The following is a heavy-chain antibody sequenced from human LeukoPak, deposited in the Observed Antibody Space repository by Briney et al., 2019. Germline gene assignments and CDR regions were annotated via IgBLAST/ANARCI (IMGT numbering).Heavy chain of an antibody. J-gene: IGHJ6*03. Sequence: GGSLRLSCAASGFTFSNAWMSWVRQAPGKGLEWVGHIKSKTDGETTDYAAPVKGRFTISRDDSKNTLYLQMNSLKTEDTAVYYCTTGRSGYYSIYYYYYYMGVWGKGTTVTVSS. D-gene: IGHD3-3*01. CDR1: GFTFSNAW. CDR3: TTGRSGYYSIYYYYYYMGV. CDR2: IKSKTDGETT. V-gene: IGHV3-15*01.